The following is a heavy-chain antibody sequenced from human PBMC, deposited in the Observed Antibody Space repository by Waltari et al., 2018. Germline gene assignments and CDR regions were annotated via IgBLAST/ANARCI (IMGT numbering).Heavy chain of an antibody. D-gene: IGHD1-7*01. Sequence: EVQLVESGGGLVKPGGSLRLSCAASGFTCSSYSMTWVRQAPGKGLEWVSSIIISRSYIKFSDSVQGRFTISRDNAKYSLYLQMNSLRAEDTAVYYCARKLREGDYWGQGSLVTVSS. CDR3: ARKLREGDY. CDR1: GFTCSSYS. J-gene: IGHJ4*02. V-gene: IGHV3-21*01. CDR2: IIISRSYI.